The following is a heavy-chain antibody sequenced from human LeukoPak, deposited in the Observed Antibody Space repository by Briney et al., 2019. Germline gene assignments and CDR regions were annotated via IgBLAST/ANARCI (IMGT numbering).Heavy chain of an antibody. CDR1: RYAINSGYY. J-gene: IGHJ4*02. CDR2: MHHSGST. Sequence: AETLSLTCSVSRYAINSGYYWGCSRPSPGEGLEGIGIMHHSGSTDSNPSLRSRVTISGETSKTQVLVKLASMTVADTAIYYCARGGVRVNAYRFDYWGQGVLVTVSS. V-gene: IGHV4-38-2*02. D-gene: IGHD3-16*01. CDR3: ARGGVRVNAYRFDY.